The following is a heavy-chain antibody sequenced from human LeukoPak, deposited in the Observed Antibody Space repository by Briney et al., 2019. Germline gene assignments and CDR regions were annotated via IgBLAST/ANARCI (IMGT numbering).Heavy chain of an antibody. D-gene: IGHD1-26*01. CDR3: ARENSGSYFDY. CDR1: GGSISSYY. J-gene: IGHJ4*02. V-gene: IGHV4-59*01. Sequence: PSETLSLTCTVSGGSISSYYWSWIRQPPGKGLEWIGYIYYSGSTNYNPSLKSRVTISVDTPKNQFSLKLSSVTAADTAVYYCARENSGSYFDYWGQGTLVTVSS. CDR2: IYYSGST.